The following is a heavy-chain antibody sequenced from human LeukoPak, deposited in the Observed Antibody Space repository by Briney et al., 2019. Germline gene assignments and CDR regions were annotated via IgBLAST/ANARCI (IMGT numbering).Heavy chain of an antibody. V-gene: IGHV3-21*01. J-gene: IGHJ4*02. CDR3: ARGGPRDGYDY. CDR2: ISSLSSYI. CDR1: GITLSSYW. D-gene: IGHD5-18*01. Sequence: GGSLRLSCEASGITLSSYWVNWVRQAPGRVLEWVSSISSLSSYIYYADSLKGRFTISRDNAKNSLYLQMNSLRAEDTAVYYCARGGPRDGYDYWGQGTLVTVSS.